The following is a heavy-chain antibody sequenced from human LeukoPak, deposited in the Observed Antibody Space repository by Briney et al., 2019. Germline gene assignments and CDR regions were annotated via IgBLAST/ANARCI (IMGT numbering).Heavy chain of an antibody. CDR1: GFTFSSYG. Sequence: PGGSLRLSCAASGFTFSSYGMHWVRQAPGKGLEWVAVISYDGSNKYYADSVKGRFTISRDNSKNTLYLQMNSLRAEDTAVYYCARESRFDPWGQGTLVTVSS. V-gene: IGHV3-30*03. CDR2: ISYDGSNK. J-gene: IGHJ5*02. CDR3: ARESRFDP.